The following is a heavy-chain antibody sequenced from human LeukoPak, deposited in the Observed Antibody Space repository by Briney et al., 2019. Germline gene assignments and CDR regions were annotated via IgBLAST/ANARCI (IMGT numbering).Heavy chain of an antibody. CDR1: GYSFTSYW. CDR3: ARPSYYVSSGYYLDY. Sequence: GESLKISLKGSGYSFTSYWIGWVRQMPGKGLEWMGIIYPGDSDTRYSPSFQGQVHISADKSISTAYLQWSSLKASDTAMYYCARPSYYVSSGYYLDYWGQGTLVTVSS. CDR2: IYPGDSDT. D-gene: IGHD3-22*01. J-gene: IGHJ4*02. V-gene: IGHV5-51*01.